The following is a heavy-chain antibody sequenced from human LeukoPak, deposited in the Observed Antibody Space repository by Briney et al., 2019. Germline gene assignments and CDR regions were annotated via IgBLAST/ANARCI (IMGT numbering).Heavy chain of an antibody. CDR1: GYTFTSYD. CDR3: ARGGGQQLVDDYYMDV. V-gene: IGHV1-8*02. D-gene: IGHD6-13*01. Sequence: ASVKVSCKASGYTFTSYDINWVRQATGHGLEWMGWMNPNSGNTGYAQKFQGRVTMTRNTSISTAYMELSSLRSEDTAVYYCARGGGQQLVDDYYMDVWGKGTTVTISS. CDR2: MNPNSGNT. J-gene: IGHJ6*03.